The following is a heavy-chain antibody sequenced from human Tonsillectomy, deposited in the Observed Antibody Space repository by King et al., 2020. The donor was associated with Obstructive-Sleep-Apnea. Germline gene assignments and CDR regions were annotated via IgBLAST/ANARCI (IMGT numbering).Heavy chain of an antibody. J-gene: IGHJ3*02. V-gene: IGHV5-51*01. D-gene: IGHD2-15*01. CDR1: GYSFTSYW. CDR2: IYPGDSDT. Sequence: VQLVESGAEVKKPGESLKISCKGSGYSFTSYWIGWVRQMPGKGLEWMGIIYPGDSDTRYSPSFQGQVTISADKSISTAYLQWSSLKASETAMYYCAIAWGEICSGCSCLDAFDIWGQGTMVTVSS. CDR3: AIAWGEICSGCSCLDAFDI.